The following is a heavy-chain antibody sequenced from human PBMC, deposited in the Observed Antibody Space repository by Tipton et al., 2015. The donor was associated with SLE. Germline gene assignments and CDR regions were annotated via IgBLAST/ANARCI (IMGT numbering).Heavy chain of an antibody. CDR2: IRYDGSNK. D-gene: IGHD1-26*01. V-gene: IGHV3-30*02. CDR1: GFTFSSYG. Sequence: SLRLSCAASGFTFSSYGMHWVRQAPGKGLEWVAFIRYDGSNKYYADSVKGRFTISRDNSKNTLYLQMNSLRAEDTAVYYCAKDRRIVGAPDIWGQGTMVTVFS. CDR3: AKDRRIVGAPDI. J-gene: IGHJ3*02.